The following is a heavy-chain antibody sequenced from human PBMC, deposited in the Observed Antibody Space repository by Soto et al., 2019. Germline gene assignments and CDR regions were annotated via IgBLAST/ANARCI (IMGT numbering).Heavy chain of an antibody. V-gene: IGHV1-69*12. CDR3: ARLEMATNPTDY. CDR2: IIHIFGTA. J-gene: IGHJ4*02. D-gene: IGHD5-12*01. CDR1: GGTFSSYA. Sequence: QVQLVQSGAEVKKPGSSVKVSCKASGGTFSSYAISWVRQAPGQGLEWMGGIIHIFGTANYAQKFQGRVTITADESTSTADMELSSMRSEDTAVYYCARLEMATNPTDYWGQGTLVTVSS.